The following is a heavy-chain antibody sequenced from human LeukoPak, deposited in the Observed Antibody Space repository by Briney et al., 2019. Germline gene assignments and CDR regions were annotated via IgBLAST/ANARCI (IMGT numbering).Heavy chain of an antibody. CDR2: ISYDGSNK. D-gene: IGHD6-19*01. CDR1: GFTFGDYA. Sequence: TGGSLRLSCTASGFTFGDYAMSWFRQAPGKGLEWVAVISYDGSNKYYADSVKGRFTISRDNSKNTLYLQMNSLRAEDTAVYYCARVPRGSSGWYFDYWGQGTLVTVSS. J-gene: IGHJ4*02. V-gene: IGHV3-30-3*01. CDR3: ARVPRGSSGWYFDY.